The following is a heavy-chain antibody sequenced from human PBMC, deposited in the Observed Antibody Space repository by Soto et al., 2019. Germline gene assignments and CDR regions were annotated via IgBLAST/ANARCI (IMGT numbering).Heavy chain of an antibody. D-gene: IGHD3-16*01. CDR1: GFTFSSYG. V-gene: IGHV3-30*18. Sequence: GGSLRLSCAASGFTFSSYGMHWVRQAPGKGLEWVAVISYDGSNKYYADSVKGRFTISRDNSKNTLYLQMNSLRAEDTAVYYCAKLTAEEPRRGNYFDYWGQGTLVTVSS. CDR3: AKLTAEEPRRGNYFDY. CDR2: ISYDGSNK. J-gene: IGHJ4*02.